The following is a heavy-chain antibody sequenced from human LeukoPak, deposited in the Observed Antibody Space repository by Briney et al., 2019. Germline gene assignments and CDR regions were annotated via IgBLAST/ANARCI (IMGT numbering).Heavy chain of an antibody. V-gene: IGHV3-9*01. CDR2: ISWNSGSI. J-gene: IGHJ4*02. CDR1: GFTFDDYA. Sequence: GGSLRLSCAASGFTFDDYAMHWVRQAPGKGLEWVSGISWNSGSIGYADSVKGRFTISRDNAKNSPYLQMNSLRAEDTALYYCAGMKVGYWGQGALVTVSS. CDR3: AGMKVGY. D-gene: IGHD3-22*01.